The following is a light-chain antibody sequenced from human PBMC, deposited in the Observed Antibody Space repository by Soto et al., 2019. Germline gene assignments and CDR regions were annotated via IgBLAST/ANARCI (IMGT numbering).Light chain of an antibody. Sequence: QSALTQPASVSGSPGQSITLSCTGTSSDIGGYDYVSWYQRHPGKAPKLLIYDVNNRPSGVSNRFSGSKSGNTASLTISGLQAEDEADYYCTSYASGSSHVVFGGGTKVIVL. CDR1: SSDIGGYDY. CDR3: TSYASGSSHVV. J-gene: IGLJ2*01. CDR2: DVN. V-gene: IGLV2-14*01.